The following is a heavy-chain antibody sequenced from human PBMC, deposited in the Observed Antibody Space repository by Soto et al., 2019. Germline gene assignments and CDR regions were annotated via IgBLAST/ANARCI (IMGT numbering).Heavy chain of an antibody. CDR2: IYWDDDK. V-gene: IGHV2-5*02. CDR3: AHRLYSSSWSNWFDP. J-gene: IGHJ5*02. Sequence: QITLKESGPTLVKPTQTLTLTCTFSGFSLSTSGVGVGWIRQPPGKALEWLALIYWDDDKRYSPSLKSRLTIATDTSKDQVVLTMTTMDPVDTATYYCAHRLYSSSWSNWFDPWGQGTLVTVSS. CDR1: GFSLSTSGVG. D-gene: IGHD6-13*01.